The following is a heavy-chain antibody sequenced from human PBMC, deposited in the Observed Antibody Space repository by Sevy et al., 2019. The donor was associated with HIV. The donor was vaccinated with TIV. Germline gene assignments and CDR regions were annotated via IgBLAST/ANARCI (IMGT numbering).Heavy chain of an antibody. D-gene: IGHD3-16*02. CDR3: TKDMVTFGGIIANSPGGFDI. J-gene: IGHJ3*02. Sequence: GGSLRLSCAASGFTFSAYGMHWVRQAPGKGLEWVAFLSYDGSKEDYAASVKGRFTISRDNSKNTFYVEMNSLRAEDTAVYHCTKDMVTFGGIIANSPGGFDIWGQGTMVTVSS. CDR1: GFTFSAYG. CDR2: LSYDGSKE. V-gene: IGHV3-30*02.